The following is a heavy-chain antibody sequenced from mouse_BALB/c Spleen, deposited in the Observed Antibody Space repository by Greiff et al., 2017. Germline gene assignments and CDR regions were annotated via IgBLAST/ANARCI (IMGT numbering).Heavy chain of an antibody. CDR2: INSNGGST. CDR1: GFTFSSYG. Sequence: EVKLVESGGGLVQPGGSLKLSCAASGFTFSSYGMSWVRQTPDKRLELVATINSNGGSTYYPDSVKGRFTISRDNAKNTLYLQMSSLKSEDTAMYYCAREGCYDGRGFAYWGQGTLVTVSA. V-gene: IGHV5-6-3*01. J-gene: IGHJ3*01. D-gene: IGHD2-12*01. CDR3: AREGCYDGRGFAY.